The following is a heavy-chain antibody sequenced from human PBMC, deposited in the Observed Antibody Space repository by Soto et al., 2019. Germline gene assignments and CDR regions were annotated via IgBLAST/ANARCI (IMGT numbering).Heavy chain of an antibody. D-gene: IGHD2-8*01. Sequence: PSETLSLTCTVSGGSVSNSNYYWGWIRQSPGKGLEWIGSVYYRGRSYFKSSVKSRVTISVDTSKNQFSLNLNSVTASDTAVYFCVSQRTSVLTQAYFDYWGPGALVTVSS. CDR1: GGSVSNSNYY. V-gene: IGHV4-39*01. CDR2: VYYRGRS. J-gene: IGHJ4*02. CDR3: VSQRTSVLTQAYFDY.